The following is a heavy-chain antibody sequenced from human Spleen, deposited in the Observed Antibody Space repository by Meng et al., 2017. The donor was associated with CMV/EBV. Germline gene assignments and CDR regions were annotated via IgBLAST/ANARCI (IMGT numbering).Heavy chain of an antibody. CDR1: GFTFSNAW. D-gene: IGHD3-3*01. J-gene: IGHJ4*02. V-gene: IGHV3-15*01. Sequence: GGSLRLSCAASGFTFSNAWMSWVRQVPGKGLEWVGRVKSKPDGGTTDYSARVKDRFSISRDDSNNTLFLQMSSLKTEDTAVYYCTTGVGFCTDFCPDYWGQGTLVTVSS. CDR2: VKSKPDGGTT. CDR3: TTGVGFCTDFCPDY.